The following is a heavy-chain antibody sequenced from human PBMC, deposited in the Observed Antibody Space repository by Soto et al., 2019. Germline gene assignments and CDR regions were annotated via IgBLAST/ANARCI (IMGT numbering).Heavy chain of an antibody. J-gene: IGHJ6*02. Sequence: TLSLTCTVSGGSISSYYWGWIRQPPGKGLEWIGSIYYSGSTYYNPSLKSRVTISVDTSKNQFSLKLSSVTAADTAVYYCARHRWDYDILSGSSYYYGMYVCGQGTTVTVS. CDR1: GGSISSYY. CDR3: ARHRWDYDILSGSSYYYGMYV. V-gene: IGHV4-39*01. CDR2: IYYSGST. D-gene: IGHD3-9*01.